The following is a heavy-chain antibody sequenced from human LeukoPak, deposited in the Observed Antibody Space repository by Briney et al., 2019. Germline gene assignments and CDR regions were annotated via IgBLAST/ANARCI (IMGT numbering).Heavy chain of an antibody. CDR2: ISTYSGTP. V-gene: IGHV1-18*01. D-gene: IGHD6-19*01. CDR1: GYTFTNYG. J-gene: IGHJ4*02. Sequence: ASVKVSCKASGYTFTNYGISWVRQAPGQGLEWMGWISTYSGTPNYAQKLQGRVTMTIDTSTNTAYMDLRSLRSDDTAVYYCARGKTIRVADPFDYWGQGTLVTVSS. CDR3: ARGKTIRVADPFDY.